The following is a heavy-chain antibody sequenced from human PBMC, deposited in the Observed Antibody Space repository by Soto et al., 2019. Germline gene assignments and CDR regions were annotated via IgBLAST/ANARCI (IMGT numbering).Heavy chain of an antibody. CDR3: AKAQRRSRRRWRDV. D-gene: IGHD1-26*01. Sequence: EVQLWESGGGWIQPGGSLRLSGAASGFTFSSYAMSWLRQAPGKGLEWVSDIRGSGGSTYYADSVKGRFTISRDNSKNTRYLHMNSLRAEDTAGYYCAKAQRRSRRRWRDVGGQGNTVTVAS. CDR2: IRGSGGST. V-gene: IGHV3-23*01. CDR1: GFTFSSYA. J-gene: IGHJ6*02.